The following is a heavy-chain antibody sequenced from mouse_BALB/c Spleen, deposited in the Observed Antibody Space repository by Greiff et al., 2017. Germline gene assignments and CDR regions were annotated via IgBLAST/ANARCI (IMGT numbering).Heavy chain of an antibody. CDR3: TRGGDYRYVPFAY. Sequence: VQLQQPGAELVKPGASVKLSCKASGYTFTSYYMYWVKQRPGQGLEWIGGINPSNGGTNFNEKFKSKATLTVDKSSSTAYMQLSSLTSEDSAVYYCTRGGDYRYVPFAYWGQGTLVTVSA. J-gene: IGHJ3*01. V-gene: IGHV1S81*02. CDR1: GYTFTSYY. CDR2: INPSNGGT. D-gene: IGHD2-14*01.